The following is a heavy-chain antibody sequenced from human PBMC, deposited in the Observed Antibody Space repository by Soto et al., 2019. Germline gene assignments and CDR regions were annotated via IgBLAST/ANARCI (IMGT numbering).Heavy chain of an antibody. D-gene: IGHD3-10*01. CDR1: GYSFTSYW. J-gene: IGHJ5*02. Sequence: PGESLKISCKGSGYSFTSYWIGWVRQMPGKGLEWMGIIYPGDSDTRYSPSFQGQVNISADKSISIAYLQWSSLKASDTAMYYCAIQVGDPYGSGSYYKYIWFDPWGQGTLVTVSS. CDR3: AIQVGDPYGSGSYYKYIWFDP. CDR2: IYPGDSDT. V-gene: IGHV5-51*01.